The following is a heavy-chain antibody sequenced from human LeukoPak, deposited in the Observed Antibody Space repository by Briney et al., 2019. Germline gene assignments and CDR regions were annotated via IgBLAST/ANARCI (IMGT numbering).Heavy chain of an antibody. CDR2: ISSSGSTI. V-gene: IGHV3-11*01. CDR1: GFTFSDYY. J-gene: IGHJ2*01. D-gene: IGHD2-2*01. Sequence: PGGSLRLSCAASGFTFSDYYMSWIRQAPGKGLEWVSYISSSGSTIYYADSVKGRFTISRDNSKNTLYLQMNSLRAEDTALYYCARAMSSGEYCSSASCPYWYFDLWGRDTLVTVSS. CDR3: ARAMSSGEYCSSASCPYWYFDL.